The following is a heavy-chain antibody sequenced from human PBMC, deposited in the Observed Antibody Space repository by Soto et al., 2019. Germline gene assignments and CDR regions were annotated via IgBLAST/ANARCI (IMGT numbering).Heavy chain of an antibody. CDR2: TSAYNGNT. J-gene: IGHJ4*02. D-gene: IGHD1-26*01. Sequence: QVQLVQSGAEVKKPGASVKVSCKASGYTFTSYGISWVRQAPGQGLEWMGWTSAYNGNTNYAQKLQGRVTMTTDSSTSAAYIELRSLRSDDTAVYYCAREGEWELRPPAYWGQGTLVTVSS. V-gene: IGHV1-18*01. CDR3: AREGEWELRPPAY. CDR1: GYTFTSYG.